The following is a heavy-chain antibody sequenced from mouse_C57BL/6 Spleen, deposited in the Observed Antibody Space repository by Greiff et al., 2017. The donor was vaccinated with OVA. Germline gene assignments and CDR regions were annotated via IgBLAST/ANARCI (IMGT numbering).Heavy chain of an antibody. Sequence: QVQLQQSGAELARPGASVKLSCKASGYTFTSYGISWVKQRTGQGLEWIGEIYPRSGNTYYNEKFKGKATLTADKSSSTAYMELRSLTSEDSAVYFGARHYSNYVGYAMDYWGQGTSVTVSS. CDR1: GYTFTSYG. D-gene: IGHD2-5*01. CDR3: ARHYSNYVGYAMDY. V-gene: IGHV1-81*01. J-gene: IGHJ4*01. CDR2: IYPRSGNT.